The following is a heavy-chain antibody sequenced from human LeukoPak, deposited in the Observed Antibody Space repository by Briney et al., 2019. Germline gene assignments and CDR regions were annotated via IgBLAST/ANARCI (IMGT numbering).Heavy chain of an antibody. J-gene: IGHJ4*02. CDR2: INPNSGGT. CDR3: ARPLEDFWSGYYPFDY. CDR1: GFTFTGYY. D-gene: IGHD3-3*01. Sequence: GASVKVSCKTSGFTFTGYYMHWVRQAPGQGLEWMGWINPNSGGTNYAQKFQGRVTMTRDTSISTAYMELSRLRSDDTAVYYCARPLEDFWSGYYPFDYWGQGTLVTVSA. V-gene: IGHV1-2*02.